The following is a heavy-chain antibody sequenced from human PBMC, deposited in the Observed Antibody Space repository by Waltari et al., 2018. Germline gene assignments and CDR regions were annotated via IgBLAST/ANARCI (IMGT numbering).Heavy chain of an antibody. V-gene: IGHV3-21*01. CDR1: GFTFSSYS. J-gene: IGHJ4*02. CDR3: ARGLLSGYGLPPHSFDY. CDR2: ISSSSSYI. Sequence: EVQLVESGGGLVKPGGSLRLSCAASGFTFSSYSMNWVRQAPGKGLEWVSSISSSSSYIYYADAVKGRFTISRDNAKNSLYLQMNSLMAEDTAVYYCARGLLSGYGLPPHSFDYWGQGTLVTVSS. D-gene: IGHD5-12*01.